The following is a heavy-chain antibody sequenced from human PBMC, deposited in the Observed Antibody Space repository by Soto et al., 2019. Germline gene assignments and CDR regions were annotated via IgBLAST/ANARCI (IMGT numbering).Heavy chain of an antibody. D-gene: IGHD5-12*01. CDR3: AREGVAPYYYYGMDV. V-gene: IGHV1-18*01. CDR1: GYTFTRSG. CDR2: ISTYNGDT. Sequence: ASVKVSCKASGYTFTRSGISWVRQAPGQGLEWIGWISTYNGDTNYAQTFQGRVTMTTDTSTSTVHMEVRSLRSDDTAVYYCAREGVAPYYYYGMDVWGQGTPVPVSS. J-gene: IGHJ6*02.